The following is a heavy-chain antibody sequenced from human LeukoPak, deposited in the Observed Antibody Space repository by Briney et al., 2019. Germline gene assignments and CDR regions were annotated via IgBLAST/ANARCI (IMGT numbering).Heavy chain of an antibody. V-gene: IGHV3-74*01. CDR1: GFTFSKYW. CDR3: ASEVPPGYFQH. Sequence: PGGSLRLSCAASGFTFSKYWMHWVRQAPGKGLVWVSRVNPDGSSTSYADSVKGRFTISRDNSKNTLYLQMNSLRAEDTAVYYCASEVPPGYFQHWGQGTLVTVSS. CDR2: VNPDGSST. J-gene: IGHJ1*01.